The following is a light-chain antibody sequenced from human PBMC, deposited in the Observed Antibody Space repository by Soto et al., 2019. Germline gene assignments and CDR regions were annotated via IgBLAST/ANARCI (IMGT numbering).Light chain of an antibody. V-gene: IGKV3-20*01. CDR2: GAS. CDR1: QNINSDY. CDR3: QQYDNWPPIT. J-gene: IGKJ5*01. Sequence: EIVLTQSPGTLSLSPGERATLSCRASQNINSDYFAWYQQKPGQAPRLLIFGASTRATGIPDRFSGSGSGTDFTLTISRLEPEDFAVYYCQQYDNWPPITFGQGTRLEIK.